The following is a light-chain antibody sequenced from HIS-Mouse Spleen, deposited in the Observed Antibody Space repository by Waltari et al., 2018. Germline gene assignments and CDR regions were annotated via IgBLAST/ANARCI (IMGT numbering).Light chain of an antibody. CDR3: YSTDSSGNHRV. CDR1: ALPKKY. J-gene: IGLJ2*01. Sequence: SYELTQPPSVSVSPGQTARITCSGDALPKKYAYWYQQKSGQAPVLVIYEDSKRPSGIPGGYAGSSSGTMATLTISGAQVEEEADYYCYSTDSSGNHRVFGGGTKLTVL. V-gene: IGLV3-10*01. CDR2: EDS.